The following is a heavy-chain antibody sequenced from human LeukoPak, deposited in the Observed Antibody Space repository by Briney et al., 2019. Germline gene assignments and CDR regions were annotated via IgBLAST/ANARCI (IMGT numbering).Heavy chain of an antibody. CDR3: ARVPRPRDPTSSAAHQPFDY. V-gene: IGHV1-2*02. J-gene: IGHJ4*02. CDR2: IIPKGGGT. Sequence: ASVKVSCKVPEYTLTEFSMHWVRQAPGQGPEWMGWIIPKGGGTKYAQKFQDRVTMTRDTSINTAYMELSGLRPDDTAVYYCARVPRPRDPTSSAAHQPFDYWGQGTLVIVSS. CDR1: EYTLTEFS. D-gene: IGHD2-2*01.